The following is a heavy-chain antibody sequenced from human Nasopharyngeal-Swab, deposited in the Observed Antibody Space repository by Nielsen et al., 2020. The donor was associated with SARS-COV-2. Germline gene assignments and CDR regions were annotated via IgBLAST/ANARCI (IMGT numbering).Heavy chain of an antibody. D-gene: IGHD6-13*01. Sequence: SLKISCAASGFTFDDYAMHWVRQAPGKGLEWASGISWNSVSLGYADSVKGRFTISRDNAKNSLYLQMNSLRAEDTALYYCAKGIAAAGSRCLDYWGQGTLVTVSS. CDR3: AKGIAAAGSRCLDY. CDR2: ISWNSVSL. CDR1: GFTFDDYA. V-gene: IGHV3-9*01. J-gene: IGHJ4*02.